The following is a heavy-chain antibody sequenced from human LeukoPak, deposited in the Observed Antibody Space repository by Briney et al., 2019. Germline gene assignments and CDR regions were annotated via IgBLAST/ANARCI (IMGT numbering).Heavy chain of an antibody. CDR2: INTNTGNP. CDR1: GYTFTTYA. V-gene: IGHV7-4-1*02. CDR3: ARPGPARLGWFDS. J-gene: IGHJ5*01. Sequence: GASVKVSCKASGYTFTTYAMNWVRQAPGQGLEWMGWINTNTGNPTYAQNFTERFVLSLDTSVSTAYLQISSLKAEDTAVYYCARPGPARLGWFDSWGQGTLVTVSS. D-gene: IGHD6-6*01.